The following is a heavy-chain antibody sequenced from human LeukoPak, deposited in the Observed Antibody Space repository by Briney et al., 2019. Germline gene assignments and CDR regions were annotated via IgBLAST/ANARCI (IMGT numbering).Heavy chain of an antibody. CDR1: GGSINNNY. CDR2: IYDNGDT. D-gene: IGHD6-19*01. V-gene: IGHV4-59*12. CDR3: ARGKQTAVAGTPAGRYYFDY. Sequence: PSETLSLTCSVSGGSINNNYWSWVRLPPGKGLEWIGYIYDNGDTNYNPSLKSRVTISVDTSKNQFSLKLSSVTAADTAVYYCARGKQTAVAGTPAGRYYFDYWGQGTLVTVSS. J-gene: IGHJ4*02.